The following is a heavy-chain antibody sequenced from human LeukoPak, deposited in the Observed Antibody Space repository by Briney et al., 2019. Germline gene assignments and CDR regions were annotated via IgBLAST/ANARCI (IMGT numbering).Heavy chain of an antibody. CDR3: ARGWFDY. CDR2: MSSSGINI. J-gene: IGHJ5*01. CDR1: GFTFSSYE. V-gene: IGHV3-48*03. Sequence: GGSLRLSCAASGFTFSSYEMNWVRQAPGKGLEGVSYMSSSGINIYYADSVKGRFTIFRDNAKNSLYLQMNSLRAEDTAVYYCARGWFDYWGQGTLVTVSS.